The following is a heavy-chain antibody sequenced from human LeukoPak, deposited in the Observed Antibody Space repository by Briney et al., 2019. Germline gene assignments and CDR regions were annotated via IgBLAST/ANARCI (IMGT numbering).Heavy chain of an antibody. J-gene: IGHJ4*02. D-gene: IGHD6-19*01. CDR2: IRYDGSNK. CDR1: GFTFSSYG. CDR3: AKDRIGSAVAGTGPDY. Sequence: GGSLRLSCAASGFTFSSYGMHWVRQAPGKGLEWVTFIRYDGSNKYYADSVKGRFTISRDNSKNTLYLQMNSLRAEDTAVYYCAKDRIGSAVAGTGPDYWGQGTLVTVSS. V-gene: IGHV3-30*02.